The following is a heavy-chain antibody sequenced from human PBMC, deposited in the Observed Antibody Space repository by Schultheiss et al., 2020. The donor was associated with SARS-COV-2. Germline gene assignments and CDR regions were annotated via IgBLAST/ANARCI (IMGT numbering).Heavy chain of an antibody. V-gene: IGHV1-46*01. J-gene: IGHJ6*02. Sequence: ASVKVSCKASGYTFSSYYMHWVRQAPGQGLEWMGVINPSGGSTTYAQKFQGRVTMTRDTSTSTVYMELSSLRSEDTAVYFCARDVLNWLISGGDEYYGLDVWGRGTTVTVAS. CDR1: GYTFSSYY. CDR3: ARDVLNWLISGGDEYYGLDV. CDR2: INPSGGST. D-gene: IGHD3-10*01.